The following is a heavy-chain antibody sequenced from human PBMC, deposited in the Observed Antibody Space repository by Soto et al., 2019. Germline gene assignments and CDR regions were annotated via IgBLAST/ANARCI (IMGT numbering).Heavy chain of an antibody. CDR1: GDSVSSNSAA. Sequence: SQTLSVTCVISGDSVSSNSAACNWIRQSPSRGLEWLGRTYYRSRWYNDYAVSVRSRITVNADTSKNQFSLHLNSVTPEDTAVYYCAGTSSLQLYYMDVWDKGTTVTVSS. V-gene: IGHV6-1*01. CDR2: TYYRSRWYN. D-gene: IGHD1-7*01. J-gene: IGHJ6*03. CDR3: AGTSSLQLYYMDV.